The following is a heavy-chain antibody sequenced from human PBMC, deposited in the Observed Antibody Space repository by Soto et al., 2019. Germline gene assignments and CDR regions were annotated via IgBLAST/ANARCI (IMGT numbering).Heavy chain of an antibody. CDR3: AREKYSRNWFDP. J-gene: IGHJ5*02. CDR1: GGSISSGGYD. V-gene: IGHV4-31*03. CDR2: IYYSGST. Sequence: SETLSLTCTVSGGSISSGGYDWSWIRQHPGKGLEWIGYIYYSGSTYYNPSLKSRVTISVDTSKNQFSLKLSSVTAADTAVYYCAREKYSRNWFDPWGQGTLVTVSS. D-gene: IGHD6-6*01.